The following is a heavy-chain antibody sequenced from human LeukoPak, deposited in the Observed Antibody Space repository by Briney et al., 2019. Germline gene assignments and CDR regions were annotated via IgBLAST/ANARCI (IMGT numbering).Heavy chain of an antibody. CDR3: ATRLGGTYYY. Sequence: GGSLRLSCAASGVTFTDYTMNWVRQGPGKGLEWVSLISRSSSYIYYAASVKGRFTISRDNAKNSLYLQMNSLRAEDTAVYYCATRLGGTYYYWGQGTLVTVSS. J-gene: IGHJ4*02. D-gene: IGHD2-15*01. V-gene: IGHV3-21*01. CDR2: ISRSSSYI. CDR1: GVTFTDYT.